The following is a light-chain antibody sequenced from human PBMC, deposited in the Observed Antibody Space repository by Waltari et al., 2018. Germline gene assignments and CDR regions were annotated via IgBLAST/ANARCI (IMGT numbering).Light chain of an antibody. V-gene: IGLV2-14*03. CDR3: SSYTTTNAV. CDR2: DVN. Sequence: QSALTQPASVAASPGQSLTISCTGPTSDVGGYGYVSWYQQHPGQAPKLIIYDVNYRPSGVSNRFSGSKSGNTASLTISGLQVEDETDYYCSSYTTTNAVFGGGTKLTVL. CDR1: TSDVGGYGY. J-gene: IGLJ3*02.